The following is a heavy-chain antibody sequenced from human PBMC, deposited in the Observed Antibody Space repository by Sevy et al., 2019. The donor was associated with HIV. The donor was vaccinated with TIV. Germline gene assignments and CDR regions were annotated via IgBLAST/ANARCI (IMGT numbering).Heavy chain of an antibody. CDR3: ARGGYYFDY. D-gene: IGHD1-26*01. CDR1: GGSISSGSYY. V-gene: IGHV4-61*02. Sequence: SETLSLTCTVSGGSISSGSYYWSWIRQPAGKGLEWIGRIYTCGSTNYNPSLKSRVTMSVDTSKNQFSLKLSSVTAADTAVYYCARGGYYFDYWGQGTLVTVSS. CDR2: IYTCGST. J-gene: IGHJ4*02.